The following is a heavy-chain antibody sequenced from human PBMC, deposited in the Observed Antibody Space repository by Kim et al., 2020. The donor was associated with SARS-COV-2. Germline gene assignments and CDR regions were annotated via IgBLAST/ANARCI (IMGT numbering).Heavy chain of an antibody. J-gene: IGHJ4*02. CDR1: GGSISSYY. V-gene: IGHV4-59*08. Sequence: SETLSLTCTVSGGSISSYYWSWIRQPPGKGLEWIGYIYYSGSTNYNPSLKSRVTISVDTSKNQFSLKLSSVTAADTAVYYCARHYGYCSGGSCYSPPYYFDYWGQGTLVTVSS. D-gene: IGHD2-15*01. CDR3: ARHYGYCSGGSCYSPPYYFDY. CDR2: IYYSGST.